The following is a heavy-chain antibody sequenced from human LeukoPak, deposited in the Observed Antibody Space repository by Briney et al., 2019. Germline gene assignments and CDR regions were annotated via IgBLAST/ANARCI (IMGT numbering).Heavy chain of an antibody. CDR3: ARDCPPICGP. J-gene: IGHJ4*02. CDR1: GYTFTSYG. CDR2: ISAYNGNT. Sequence: ASVKVSCKASGYTFTSYGISWVRQASGQGLEWMGWISAYNGNTNYAQKLQGRVTITADESTSTAYMELSSLRSEDTAVYYCARDCPPICGPWGQGTLVTVSS. V-gene: IGHV1-18*01. D-gene: IGHD2-21*01.